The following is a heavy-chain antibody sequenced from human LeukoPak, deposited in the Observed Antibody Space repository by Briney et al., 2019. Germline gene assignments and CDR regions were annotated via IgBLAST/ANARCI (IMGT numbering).Heavy chain of an antibody. J-gene: IGHJ4*02. D-gene: IGHD1-14*01. CDR1: GYTLTSYH. CDR2: MNPNNSDI. Sequence: ASVKVSCKASGYTLTSYHINWVRQATGQGLEWVGWMNPNNSDIGYAQKFQGRVTMTRNTSIGTAYMELSSLRSEDTAIYYCVRVPPGTTIYAYWGQGTLVTVSS. CDR3: VRVPPGTTIYAY. V-gene: IGHV1-8*01.